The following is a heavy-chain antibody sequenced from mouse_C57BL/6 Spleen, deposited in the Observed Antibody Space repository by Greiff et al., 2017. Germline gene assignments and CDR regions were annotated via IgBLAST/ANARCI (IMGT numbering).Heavy chain of an antibody. CDR2: IYPVSGET. CDR3: GRSNYVTGAMDY. Sequence: VQRVESGAELASPGASVTLSCKASGYTFTDHIMNWVKKRPGQGLEWIGRIYPVSGETNYNQKFMGKATFSVDRSSSTVYMVLNSLTAEDPVVYYCGRSNYVTGAMDYWGQGTSVTVSS. D-gene: IGHD2-5*01. J-gene: IGHJ4*01. CDR1: GYTFTDHI. V-gene: IGHV1-11*01.